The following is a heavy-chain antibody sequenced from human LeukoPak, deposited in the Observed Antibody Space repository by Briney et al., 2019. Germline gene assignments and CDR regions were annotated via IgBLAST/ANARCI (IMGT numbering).Heavy chain of an antibody. CDR1: GYTFTSYG. J-gene: IGHJ4*02. D-gene: IGHD2-2*01. CDR3: ARVWCSSTSCYYYFDY. V-gene: IGHV1-18*01. Sequence: GAPVKVSCKASGYTFTSYGISWVRQAPRQGLEWMGWISAYNGNTNYAQKLQGRVTMTTDTSTSTAYMELRSLRSDDTAVYYCARVWCSSTSCYYYFDYWGQGTLVTVSS. CDR2: ISAYNGNT.